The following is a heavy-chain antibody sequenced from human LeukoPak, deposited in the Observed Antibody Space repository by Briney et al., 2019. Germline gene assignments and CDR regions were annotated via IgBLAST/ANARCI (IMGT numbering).Heavy chain of an antibody. J-gene: IGHJ4*02. D-gene: IGHD3-22*01. CDR3: ASNLYYYDSSGYYVRGVGFDY. CDR1: GYTFTSYG. Sequence: ASVKVSCKASGYTFTSYGISWVRQAPGQGLEWMGWISAYNGNTNYAQKLQGRVTMTTDTSTSTAYMELSSLRSEDTAVYYCASNLYYYDSSGYYVRGVGFDYWGQGTLVTVSS. V-gene: IGHV1-18*01. CDR2: ISAYNGNT.